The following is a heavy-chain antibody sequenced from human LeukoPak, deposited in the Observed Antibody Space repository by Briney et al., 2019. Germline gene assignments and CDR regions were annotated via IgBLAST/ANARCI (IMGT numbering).Heavy chain of an antibody. CDR2: IIPIFGTA. CDR1: GYTFTSYG. CDR3: ARDQEGFDY. V-gene: IGHV1-69*05. Sequence: SVKVSCKASGYTFTSYGISWVRQAPGQGLEWMGGIIPIFGTANYAQKFQGRVTVTRDTSTSTVHMELSGLRSEDTAVYYCARDQEGFDYWGQGTLVTVSS. J-gene: IGHJ4*02.